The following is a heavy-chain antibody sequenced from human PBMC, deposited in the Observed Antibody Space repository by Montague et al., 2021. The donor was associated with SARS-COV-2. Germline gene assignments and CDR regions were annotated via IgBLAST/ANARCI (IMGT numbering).Heavy chain of an antibody. CDR1: GGSISSYY. CDR3: ARVSGWMGNAFDI. Sequence: SETLSLTCTASGGSISSYYWSWIRQPPGKGLEWIGYIYYSGSTNYNPSLKSRVTISVDTSKNQFSLKLSSVTAANTAVYYCARVSGWMGNAFDIWGQGTMVTVSS. CDR2: IYYSGST. D-gene: IGHD6-19*01. V-gene: IGHV4-59*01. J-gene: IGHJ3*02.